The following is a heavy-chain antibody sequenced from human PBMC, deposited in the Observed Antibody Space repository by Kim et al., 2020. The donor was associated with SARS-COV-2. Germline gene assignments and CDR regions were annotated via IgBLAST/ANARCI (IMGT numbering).Heavy chain of an antibody. CDR2: IYYSGST. J-gene: IGHJ2*01. D-gene: IGHD3-3*01. Sequence: SETLSLTCTVSGGSISSYYWSWIRQPPGKGLEWIGYIYYSGSTNYNPSLKSRVTISVDTSKNQFSLKLSSVTAADTAVYYCARCAYYDFWSAKISYWYFDLWGRGTLVTVSS. CDR1: GGSISSYY. V-gene: IGHV4-59*13. CDR3: ARCAYYDFWSAKISYWYFDL.